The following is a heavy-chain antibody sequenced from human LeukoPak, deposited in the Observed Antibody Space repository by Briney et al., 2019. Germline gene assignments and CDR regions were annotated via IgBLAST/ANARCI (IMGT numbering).Heavy chain of an antibody. CDR3: ARGAFTFFGVANWSAP. V-gene: IGHV4-34*01. Sequence: SETLSLTCAVYGGSFSGYYWSWIRQPPGKGLEWIGEINHSGSTNYNPSLKSRVTISVDTSKNQFSLKLSSVTAADTAVYYCARGAFTFFGVANWSAPWGQGPLVTVSS. J-gene: IGHJ5*02. CDR1: GGSFSGYY. D-gene: IGHD3-3*01. CDR2: INHSGST.